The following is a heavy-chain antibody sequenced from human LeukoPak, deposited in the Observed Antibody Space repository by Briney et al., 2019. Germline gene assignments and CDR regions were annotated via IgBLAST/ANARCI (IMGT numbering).Heavy chain of an antibody. CDR1: GYTFTSYV. CDR2: ISAYNGNT. J-gene: IGHJ6*02. Sequence: ASVKVSCKASGYTFTSYVISWVRQAPGQGLEWMGWISAYNGNTNYAQKLQGRVTMTTDTSTSTAYMELRSLRSDDTAVYYCARGLAVLGYYYGMDVWGQGTTVTVSS. V-gene: IGHV1-18*01. CDR3: ARGLAVLGYYYGMDV. D-gene: IGHD6-19*01.